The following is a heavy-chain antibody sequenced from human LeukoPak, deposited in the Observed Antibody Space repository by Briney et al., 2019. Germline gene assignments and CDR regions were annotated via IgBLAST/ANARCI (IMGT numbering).Heavy chain of an antibody. CDR1: GVTFYDFA. V-gene: IGHV3-43D*03. Sequence: GGSLRLSCAASGVTFYDFAMHWVRQAPGKGRDWCSLRSWDGGSTYYADSVKGRVTLSRDNSKNSLYLQMSSLTPEDTALYYCAKDALPIVGATRGLDYWGQGTLVTVSS. CDR2: RSWDGGST. CDR3: AKDALPIVGATRGLDY. D-gene: IGHD1-26*01. J-gene: IGHJ4*02.